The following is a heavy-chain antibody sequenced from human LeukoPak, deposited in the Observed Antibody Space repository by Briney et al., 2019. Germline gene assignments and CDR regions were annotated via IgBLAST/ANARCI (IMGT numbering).Heavy chain of an antibody. CDR1: RFTFSVFW. CDR2: INSDGSEG. CDR3: ARSSYSSSSSV. J-gene: IGHJ3*01. V-gene: IGHV3-7*03. Sequence: GGSLRLSCAVSRFTFSVFWMSWSRQAPGKGLEWVASINSDGSEGYYADVVKGRFTISRDNAKNSLYLQINSLRAEDTAVYYCARSSYSSSSSVWGQGTMVTVSS. D-gene: IGHD6-6*01.